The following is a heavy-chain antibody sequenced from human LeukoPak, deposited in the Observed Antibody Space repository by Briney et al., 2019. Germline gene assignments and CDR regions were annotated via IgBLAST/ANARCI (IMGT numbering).Heavy chain of an antibody. Sequence: SETLSLTCTVSGGSISSGSYYWSWIRQPPGKGLEWIGHIYYSGSTNYNPSLRSRVTMSVDTSKNHFSLKLRPVTAADTAVYYCARVTAAAYYGMDVWGQGTTVTVSS. CDR2: IYYSGST. CDR1: GGSISSGSYY. CDR3: ARVTAAAYYGMDV. D-gene: IGHD6-13*01. J-gene: IGHJ6*02. V-gene: IGHV4-61*03.